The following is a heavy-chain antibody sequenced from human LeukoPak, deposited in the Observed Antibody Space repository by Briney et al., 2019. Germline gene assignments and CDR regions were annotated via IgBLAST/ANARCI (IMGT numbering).Heavy chain of an antibody. Sequence: SETLSLTCAVYGGSFSGYYWSWIRQPPEKGLEWIGEINHSGSTNYNPSLKSRVTISVDTSKNQFSLKLSSVTAADTAVYYCARVDVLLWFGELSSHAFDIWGQGTMVTVSS. CDR2: INHSGST. V-gene: IGHV4-34*01. CDR1: GGSFSGYY. CDR3: ARVDVLLWFGELSSHAFDI. J-gene: IGHJ3*02. D-gene: IGHD3-10*01.